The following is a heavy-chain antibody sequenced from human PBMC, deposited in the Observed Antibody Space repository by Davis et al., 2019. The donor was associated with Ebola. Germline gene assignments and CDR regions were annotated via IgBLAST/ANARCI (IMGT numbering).Heavy chain of an antibody. J-gene: IGHJ4*02. Sequence: SETLSLTCTVSGGSISSYYWSWIRQPPGKGLEWIGEINHSGSTNYNPSLKSRVTISVDTSKNQFSLKLSSVTAADTAVYYCAREGATPGDYFDYWGQGTLVTVSS. CDR1: GGSISSYY. D-gene: IGHD1-26*01. CDR2: INHSGST. V-gene: IGHV4-34*01. CDR3: AREGATPGDYFDY.